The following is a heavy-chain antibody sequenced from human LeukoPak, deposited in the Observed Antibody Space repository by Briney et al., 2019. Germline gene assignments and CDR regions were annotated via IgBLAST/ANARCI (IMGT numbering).Heavy chain of an antibody. D-gene: IGHD3-16*02. CDR2: ISGSGGST. J-gene: IGHJ4*02. V-gene: IGHV3-23*01. CDR1: GFTFSSYA. Sequence: GGSLRLSCAASGFTFSSYAMSWVRQAPGKGLEWVSAISGSGGSTYYADSVKGRFTISRDNSKNTLYLQMNSLRAEDTAVYYCAPLRLGELSPYWGQGTLVTVSS. CDR3: APLRLGELSPY.